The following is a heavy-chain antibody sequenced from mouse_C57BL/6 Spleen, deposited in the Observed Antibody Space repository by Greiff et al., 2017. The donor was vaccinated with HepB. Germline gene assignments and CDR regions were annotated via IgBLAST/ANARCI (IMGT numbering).Heavy chain of an antibody. CDR2: INPYNGGT. D-gene: IGHD2-10*02. Sequence: EVQLQQSGPVLVKPGASVKMSCKASGYTFTDYYMNWVKQSHGKSLEWIGVINPYNGGTSYNQKFKGKATLTVDKSSSTAYMELNSLTSEDSAVYYCAISGGYVAMDYWGQGTSVTVSS. CDR3: AISGGYVAMDY. CDR1: GYTFTDYY. V-gene: IGHV1-19*01. J-gene: IGHJ4*01.